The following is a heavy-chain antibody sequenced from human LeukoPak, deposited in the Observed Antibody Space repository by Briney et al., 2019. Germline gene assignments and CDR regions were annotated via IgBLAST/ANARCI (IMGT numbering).Heavy chain of an antibody. CDR2: LYSDGNT. CDR3: AKGAATMGDC. J-gene: IGHJ4*02. CDR1: GFTVITND. D-gene: IGHD5-12*01. Sequence: PGGSLRLSCAASGFTVITNDMTWVRQAPGKGLEWVSVLYSDGNTKYADSVKGRFTISRDNSKNTLYLQMNSLRGEDTAVYYCAKGAATMGDCWGQGILVTVS. V-gene: IGHV3-53*01.